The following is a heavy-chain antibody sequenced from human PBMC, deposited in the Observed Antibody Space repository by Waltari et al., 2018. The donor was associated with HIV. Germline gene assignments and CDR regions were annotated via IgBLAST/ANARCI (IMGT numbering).Heavy chain of an antibody. CDR3: AREGARMTTMIYYYYGMDV. D-gene: IGHD4-4*01. Sequence: QVQLVQSGAEVKKPGASVKVSCKASGYTFTGYYMPWVRQAPGQGVEWMGRINPNRGGTNYAQQFQGRVTMTRDTSISTAYMELSRLRSDDTAVYYCAREGARMTTMIYYYYGMDVWGQGTTVTVSS. J-gene: IGHJ6*02. V-gene: IGHV1-2*06. CDR2: INPNRGGT. CDR1: GYTFTGYY.